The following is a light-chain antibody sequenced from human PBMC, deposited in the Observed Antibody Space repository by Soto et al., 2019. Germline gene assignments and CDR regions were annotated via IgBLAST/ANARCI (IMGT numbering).Light chain of an antibody. CDR2: EVT. V-gene: IGLV2-14*01. CDR3: SSYTTTSTLGV. Sequence: QSVLTQPASVSGSPGQSITISCTGTSSDVGAYNLVSWYQQYPGKAPKLMVYEVTNRPPGVSNRFSGSKSGNAASLTISGLQAEDEADYSCSSYTTTSTLGVFGTGTKVTVL. CDR1: SSDVGAYNL. J-gene: IGLJ1*01.